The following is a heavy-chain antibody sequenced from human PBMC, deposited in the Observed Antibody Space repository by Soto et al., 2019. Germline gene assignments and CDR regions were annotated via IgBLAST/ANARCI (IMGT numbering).Heavy chain of an antibody. CDR1: GYSFTSYW. Sequence: GESLKISCKGSGYSFTSYWIGWVRQMPGKGLEWMGIIYPGDSDTRYSPSFQGQVTISADKSISTAYLQWSSRTAADTAMYYCARQSAYDYDILTGYPLDYWGQGTLVTVSS. V-gene: IGHV5-51*01. CDR2: IYPGDSDT. D-gene: IGHD3-9*01. CDR3: ARQSAYDYDILTGYPLDY. J-gene: IGHJ4*02.